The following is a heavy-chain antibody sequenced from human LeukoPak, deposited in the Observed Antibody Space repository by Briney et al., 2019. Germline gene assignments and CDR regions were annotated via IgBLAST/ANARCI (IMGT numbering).Heavy chain of an antibody. J-gene: IGHJ4*02. CDR2: ISGSGGST. CDR3: AKGRSYYDY. CDR1: GFTFSSFG. V-gene: IGHV3-23*01. D-gene: IGHD3-10*01. Sequence: GGSLRLSCAASGFTFSSFGMHWVRQAPGKGLEWVSAISGSGGSTYYADSVKGRFTISRDNSKNTLYLQMNSLRAEDTAVYYCAKGRSYYDYWGQGTLVTVSS.